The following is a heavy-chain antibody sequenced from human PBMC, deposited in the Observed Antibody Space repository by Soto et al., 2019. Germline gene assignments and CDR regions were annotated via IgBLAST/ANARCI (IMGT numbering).Heavy chain of an antibody. D-gene: IGHD4-17*01. V-gene: IGHV4-34*01. CDR1: GGSFSGYY. CDR2: INHSGST. Sequence: QVQLQQWGAGLLKPSETLSLTCAVYGGSFSGYYWSWIRQPPGKGLEWIGEINHSGSTNYNPSLKSRVTISVDTSKNQFSLKLSSVTAADTAVYYCARGHYGGNRRHFDLWGRGTLVTVSS. J-gene: IGHJ2*01. CDR3: ARGHYGGNRRHFDL.